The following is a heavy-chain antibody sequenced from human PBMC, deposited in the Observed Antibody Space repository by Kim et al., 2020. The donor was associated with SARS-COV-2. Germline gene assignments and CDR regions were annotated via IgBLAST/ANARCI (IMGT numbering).Heavy chain of an antibody. CDR2: VDHSGTI. J-gene: IGHJ5*02. Sequence: SETLSLTCVVFGASISSSSCWSWVRQPPGKGLEWIGEVDHSGTISYNVSLKSRVTISVDKSKNQFSLRLNSVSAADTAGYYCASGVSSAWTLMAWFDPWG. D-gene: IGHD3-22*01. CDR3: ASGVSSAWTLMAWFDP. CDR1: GASISSSSC. V-gene: IGHV4-4*02.